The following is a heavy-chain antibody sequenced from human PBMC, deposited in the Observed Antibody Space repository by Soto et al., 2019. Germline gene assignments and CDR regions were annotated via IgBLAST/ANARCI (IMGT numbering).Heavy chain of an antibody. V-gene: IGHV3-30*18. J-gene: IGHJ5*02. D-gene: IGHD3-3*01. CDR3: AKDKVPYYDFWSGQRWFDP. CDR2: ISNDGNKK. CDR1: GFTFSFYW. Sequence: PGGSLRLSCAASGFTFSFYWMSWVRQTPGKGLEWVAVISNDGNKKYYVESVEGRFSISRDNSKSIVYLQMNNVRIEDTAKYYCAKDKVPYYDFWSGQRWFDPWGQGTQVTVSS.